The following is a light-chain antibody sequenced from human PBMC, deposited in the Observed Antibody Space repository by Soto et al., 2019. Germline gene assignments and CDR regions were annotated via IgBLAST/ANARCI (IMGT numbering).Light chain of an antibody. CDR3: CSYANGNTLL. CDR1: SSDVGSYDL. CDR2: EVT. Sequence: QSALTQPASVSGSPGQSITISCTGTSSDVGSYDLVSWYQHHPGTAPKLILYEVTKRPSGVSNRFSGSKSGNTASLKISGLKTEDDSHYYCCSYANGNTLLFGGGTKLTVL. J-gene: IGLJ2*01. V-gene: IGLV2-23*02.